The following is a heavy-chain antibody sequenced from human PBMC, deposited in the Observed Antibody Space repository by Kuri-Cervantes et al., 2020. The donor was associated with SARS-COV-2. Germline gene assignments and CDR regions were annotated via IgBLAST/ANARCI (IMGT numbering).Heavy chain of an antibody. CDR3: AKVARPYDY. J-gene: IGHJ4*02. CDR2: ITSDGSSI. CDR1: GFTSSSHG. V-gene: IGHV3-74*01. Sequence: GESLKISCAASGFTSSSHGMHWVRQAPGKGLVWVSRITSDGSSIIYADAVKDRFTISRDNAKNTLYLQMNSLRVEDTAVYYCAKVARPYDYWGQGTLVTVSS. D-gene: IGHD2-15*01.